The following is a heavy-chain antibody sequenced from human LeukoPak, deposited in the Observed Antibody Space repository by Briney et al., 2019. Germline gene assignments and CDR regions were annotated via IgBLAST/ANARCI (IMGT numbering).Heavy chain of an antibody. Sequence: PSETLSLTCTVSGGSISSSSYYWGWIRQPPGKGLEWIGSIYYSGSTYYNPSLKSRVTISVDTSKNQFSLKLSSVTAADTAVYYCARQRFRYCSSTSCYPFDYWGQGTLVTVSS. CDR1: GGSISSSSYY. D-gene: IGHD2-2*01. V-gene: IGHV4-39*01. CDR3: ARQRFRYCSSTSCYPFDY. J-gene: IGHJ4*02. CDR2: IYYSGST.